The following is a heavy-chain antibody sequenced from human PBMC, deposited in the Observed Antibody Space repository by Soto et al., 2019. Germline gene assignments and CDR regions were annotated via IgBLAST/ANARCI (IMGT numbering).Heavy chain of an antibody. D-gene: IGHD4-17*01. V-gene: IGHV3-23*01. Sequence: EVQLLESGGGLVQPGGSLRLSCAASGFTFVSYAMTWVRQAPGKGLESVAGLYGNSGGIQYSDSVKGRFTISRDNSKNIVYLQMNSLRVEDTAVYFCAKDAVPGDGVWLMDHWGQGTLVTVSS. J-gene: IGHJ4*02. CDR3: AKDAVPGDGVWLMDH. CDR2: LYGNSGGI. CDR1: GFTFVSYA.